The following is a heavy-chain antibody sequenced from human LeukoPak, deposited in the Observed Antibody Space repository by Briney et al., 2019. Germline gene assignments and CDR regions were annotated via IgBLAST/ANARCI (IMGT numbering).Heavy chain of an antibody. J-gene: IGHJ4*02. CDR3: VKGIVATISYFDY. Sequence: GGSLRLAGSASGFTFSKYAMDWVRQTPGKGLEYVSAISSNGGSTYYADSVKGRFTISRDNSKNTLYLQMSSLRAEDTAVYYCVKGIVATISYFDYWGQGTLVTVSS. D-gene: IGHD5-12*01. V-gene: IGHV3-64D*06. CDR1: GFTFSKYA. CDR2: ISSNGGST.